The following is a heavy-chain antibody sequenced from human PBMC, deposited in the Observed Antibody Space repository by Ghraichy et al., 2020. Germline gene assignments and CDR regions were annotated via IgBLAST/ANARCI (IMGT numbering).Heavy chain of an antibody. J-gene: IGHJ3*02. V-gene: IGHV3-49*03. CDR3: TRDPYSGSFEDAFDI. CDR1: GFTFGDYA. CDR2: IRSKAYGGTT. Sequence: GGSLRLSCTASGFTFGDYAMSWFRQAPGKGLEWVGFIRSKAYGGTTEYAASVKGRFTISRDDSKSIAYLQMNSLKTEDTAVYYCTRDPYSGSFEDAFDIWGQGTMVTVSS. D-gene: IGHD1-26*01.